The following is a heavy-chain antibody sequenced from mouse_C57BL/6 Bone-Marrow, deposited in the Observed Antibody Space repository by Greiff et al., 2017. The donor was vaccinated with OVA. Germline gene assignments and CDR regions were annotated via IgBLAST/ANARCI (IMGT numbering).Heavy chain of an antibody. J-gene: IGHJ1*03. V-gene: IGHV1-52*01. D-gene: IGHD2-3*01. CDR3: ARWISYDVYPLWYFDV. Sequence: QVQLQQSGAELVRPGSSVKLSCKASGYTFTSYWMHWVKQRPIQGLEWIGNIDTSDSANHYNHKFKDKATLTVDKSSRTAYMQLSSLTSEDYAVYYCARWISYDVYPLWYFDVWGTGTTVTVSS. CDR1: GYTFTSYW. CDR2: IDTSDSAN.